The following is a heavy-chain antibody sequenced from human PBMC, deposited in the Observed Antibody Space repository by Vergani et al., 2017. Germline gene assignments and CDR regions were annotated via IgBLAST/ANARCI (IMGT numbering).Heavy chain of an antibody. Sequence: EVHLLESGRGLVQSGGSLRLSCAASGFTFSNSAVSWVRQAPGRGLAWVSSISGPGLSTYYADSVKGRFSISRDNSKNTLYLQMNSLRAEDTAVYYCANTAIGDYGGNSEVFDYWGQGTLVTVSS. J-gene: IGHJ4*02. V-gene: IGHV3-23*01. CDR1: GFTFSNSA. CDR2: ISGPGLST. D-gene: IGHD4-23*01. CDR3: ANTAIGDYGGNSEVFDY.